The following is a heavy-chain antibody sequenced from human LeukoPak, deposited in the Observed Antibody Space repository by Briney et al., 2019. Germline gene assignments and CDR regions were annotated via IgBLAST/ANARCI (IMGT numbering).Heavy chain of an antibody. D-gene: IGHD3-16*02. J-gene: IGHJ1*01. CDR3: AREGDSRWGELSP. CDR1: GFTFSTYA. Sequence: GGSLRLSRAASGFTFSTYAIHWVRQAPGKGLEWVAVIWFDGSEQYYVDSVKGRFIISRDNSKSTSNLQLNSLRAEDTAVYYCAREGDSRWGELSPWGQGTLVTVSS. CDR2: IWFDGSEQ. V-gene: IGHV3-33*01.